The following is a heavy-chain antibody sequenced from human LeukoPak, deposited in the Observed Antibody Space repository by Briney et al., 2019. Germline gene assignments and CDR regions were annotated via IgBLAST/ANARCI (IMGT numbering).Heavy chain of an antibody. Sequence: SETLSLTCTVSGGSTTSNYYWGWIRQPPGRGLEWIGSIFYSGSTYYNPSLKSRVTMSLDTSKNQFSLKLSSVIAADTAVYYCVRSGGYCYGSTRHMEYFDLWGRGTLVSVSS. CDR3: VRSGGYCYGSTRHMEYFDL. CDR1: GGSTTSNYY. J-gene: IGHJ2*01. V-gene: IGHV4-39*01. CDR2: IFYSGST. D-gene: IGHD5-18*01.